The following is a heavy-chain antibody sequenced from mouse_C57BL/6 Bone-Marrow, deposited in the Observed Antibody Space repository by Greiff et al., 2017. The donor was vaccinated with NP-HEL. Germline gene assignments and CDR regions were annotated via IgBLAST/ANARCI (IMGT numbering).Heavy chain of an antibody. CDR3: ARVYFDY. Sequence: EVQLVESGGGLVKPGGSLKLSCAASGFTFSSYAMSWVRQTPEKRLEWVATISDGGSYTYYPDNVKGRFTISRDNAKNNLYLQMSHLKSEDTAMYYCARVYFDYWGQGTTLTVSS. CDR2: ISDGGSYT. V-gene: IGHV5-4*01. J-gene: IGHJ2*01. CDR1: GFTFSSYA.